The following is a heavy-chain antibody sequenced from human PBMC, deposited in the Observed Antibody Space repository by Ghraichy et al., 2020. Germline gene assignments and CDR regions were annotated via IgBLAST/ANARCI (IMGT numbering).Heavy chain of an antibody. CDR1: GFTFSDYY. J-gene: IGHJ5*02. Sequence: GGSLRLSCAASGFTFSDYYMSWIRQAPGKGLEWVSYISSSSSYTNYADSVKGRFTISRDNAKNSLYLQMNSLRTQDTAGYYCARSKRRGNYDFWSGYDYRERTPAGPFDPWGQGTLVTVSS. D-gene: IGHD3-3*01. CDR2: ISSSSSYT. CDR3: ARSKRRGNYDFWSGYDYRERTPAGPFDP. V-gene: IGHV3-11*06.